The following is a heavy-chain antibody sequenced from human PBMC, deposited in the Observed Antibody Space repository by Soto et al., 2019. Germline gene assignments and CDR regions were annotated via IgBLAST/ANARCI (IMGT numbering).Heavy chain of an antibody. J-gene: IGHJ4*02. CDR2: INADGTST. V-gene: IGHV3-74*01. D-gene: IGHD2-2*01. CDR3: VKVLARGVGVPRFYFDS. CDR1: GFTFSNSW. Sequence: PGGSLRLSCAASGFTFSNSWMHWVRQVSGKGLEWVSRINADGTSTSYADSVKCRFTISRDNAKNTLYLHVNSLRAEDTAVYYCVKVLARGVGVPRFYFDSWGQGALVTVSS.